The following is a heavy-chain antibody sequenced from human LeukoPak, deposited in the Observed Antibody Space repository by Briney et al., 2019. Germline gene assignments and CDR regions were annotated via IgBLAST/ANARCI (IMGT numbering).Heavy chain of an antibody. V-gene: IGHV3-30*18. Sequence: PGGSLRLSCAASGFTFSSYGMHWVRQAPGKGLEWVAVISYDGSNKYYADSVKGRFTISRDNSKNTLYLQMNSLRAEGTAVYYCAKDQGGSYYGFDYWGQGTLVTVSS. CDR2: ISYDGSNK. CDR3: AKDQGGSYYGFDY. J-gene: IGHJ4*02. CDR1: GFTFSSYG. D-gene: IGHD1-26*01.